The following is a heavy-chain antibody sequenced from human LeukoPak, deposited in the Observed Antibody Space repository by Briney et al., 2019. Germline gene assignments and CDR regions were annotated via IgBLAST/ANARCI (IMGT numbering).Heavy chain of an antibody. Sequence: GGSLRLSCAASGFTFSSYWMNWVRQAPGKGLEWVANIKQDGSDKYYVDSVKGRFAISRDNAKNSLYLQMNSLRAEDTAVYYCARIRYSGSYYYDYWGQGTLVTVSS. CDR3: ARIRYSGSYYYDY. V-gene: IGHV3-7*01. CDR2: IKQDGSDK. D-gene: IGHD1-26*01. CDR1: GFTFSSYW. J-gene: IGHJ4*02.